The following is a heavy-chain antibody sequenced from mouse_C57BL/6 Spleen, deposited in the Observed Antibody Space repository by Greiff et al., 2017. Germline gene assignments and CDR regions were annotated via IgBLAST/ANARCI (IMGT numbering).Heavy chain of an antibody. J-gene: IGHJ1*03. V-gene: IGHV3-1*01. Sequence: EVQGVESGPGMVKPSQSLSLTCTVTGYSITSGYDWHWIRHFPGNKLEWMGYISYSGSTNYNPSLKSRISITHDTSKNHFFLKLNSVTTEDTATYYCARDCGSSYEGWYFDVWGTGTTVTVSS. CDR3: ARDCGSSYEGWYFDV. D-gene: IGHD1-1*01. CDR1: GYSITSGYD. CDR2: ISYSGST.